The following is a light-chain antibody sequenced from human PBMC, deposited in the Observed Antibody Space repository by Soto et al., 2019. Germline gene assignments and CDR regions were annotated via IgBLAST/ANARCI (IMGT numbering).Light chain of an antibody. CDR3: GSHTSSNTRV. Sequence: QSALTQPASVSGAPGQSITISCTGSSSDVGGYKYVSWYQQHPGKAPKLLIYEVSNRPSGVSNRFSGSKSGNTASLTISGLQAEDEADNYCGSHTSSNTRVFGGGTKVTVL. J-gene: IGLJ3*02. V-gene: IGLV2-14*01. CDR2: EVS. CDR1: SSDVGGYKY.